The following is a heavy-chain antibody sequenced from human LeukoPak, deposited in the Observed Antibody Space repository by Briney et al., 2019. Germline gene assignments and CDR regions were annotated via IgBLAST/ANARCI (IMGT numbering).Heavy chain of an antibody. CDR2: ISDDGSIT. Sequence: GRSQRLSCAACGFTFSRDWMHWVRHAPGKGPVWVSRISDDGSITTYAGSVQGRFNISRDNAKSTVFLPMNSLRVEDTAVYFCVRRYYEYNVYDRHFDFWGQGILVTVSS. CDR3: VRRYYEYNVYDRHFDF. CDR1: GFTFSRDW. D-gene: IGHD5/OR15-5a*01. V-gene: IGHV3-74*03. J-gene: IGHJ4*02.